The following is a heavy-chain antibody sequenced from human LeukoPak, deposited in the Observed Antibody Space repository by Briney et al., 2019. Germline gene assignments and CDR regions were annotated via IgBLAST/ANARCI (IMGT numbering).Heavy chain of an antibody. CDR1: GFTFSSYG. CDR3: AKDPGSMVTGFDY. CDR2: ISYDGSNK. J-gene: IGHJ4*02. V-gene: IGHV3-30*18. Sequence: GGSLRLSCAASGFTFSSYGMHWVRQAPGKGLEWVAVISYDGSNKYYADSVKGRFTISRDNSKNTLYLQMNSLRAEDTAVYYCAKDPGSMVTGFDYWGQGTLVTVSP. D-gene: IGHD5-18*01.